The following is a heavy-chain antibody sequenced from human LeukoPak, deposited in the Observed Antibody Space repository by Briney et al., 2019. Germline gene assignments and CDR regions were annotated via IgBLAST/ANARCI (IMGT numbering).Heavy chain of an antibody. J-gene: IGHJ6*03. Sequence: PSETLSLTCTASGGSISSHYWTWIRQPPGKGLEWIGNIYYSGSTNYNPSLKGRVSISLDKFKNQFSLTLRSVTAADTAVYYCARARGYRGSGDYYVNFFYYYMDVWGKGTTVTISS. V-gene: IGHV4-59*11. D-gene: IGHD3-10*01. CDR3: ARARGYRGSGDYYVNFFYYYMDV. CDR2: IYYSGST. CDR1: GGSISSHY.